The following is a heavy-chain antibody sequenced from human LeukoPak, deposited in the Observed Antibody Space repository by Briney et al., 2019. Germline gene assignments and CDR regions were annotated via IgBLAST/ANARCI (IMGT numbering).Heavy chain of an antibody. CDR3: AKDGYAMVSFFDY. V-gene: IGHV3-23*01. CDR2: ISGSGGNT. J-gene: IGHJ4*02. D-gene: IGHD4/OR15-4a*01. CDR1: GFTFSSYA. Sequence: AGRSLRLSCAASGFTFSSYAMTWVRQAPGKGLEWVSGISGSGGNTYYADSVKGRFTISRDNSKNTLYLQLNSLRAEDTAVYYCAKDGYAMVSFFDYWGQGTLVSVSS.